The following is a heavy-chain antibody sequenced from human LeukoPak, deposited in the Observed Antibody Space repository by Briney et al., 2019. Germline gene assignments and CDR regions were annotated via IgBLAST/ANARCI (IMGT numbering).Heavy chain of an antibody. D-gene: IGHD2-8*02. V-gene: IGHV4-4*09. CDR2: IYTSGST. J-gene: IGHJ6*03. CDR3: ARLPRSSSPYWYYYVGV. CDR1: GASISSYY. Sequence: PSETLSLTCTVSGASISSYYWSWIRQPPGKGLEWIGYIYTSGSTNYNPSLKSRVTISVDTSKNQFSLKLRSVTAADTAVYYCARLPRSSSPYWYYYVGVWGKGTTVTVSS.